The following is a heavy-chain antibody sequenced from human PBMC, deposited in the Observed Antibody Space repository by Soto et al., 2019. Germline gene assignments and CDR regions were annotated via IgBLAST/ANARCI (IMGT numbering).Heavy chain of an antibody. V-gene: IGHV4-59*01. J-gene: IGHJ4*02. Sequence: QVQLQESGPGLVKPSETLSLTCTVSGGSISSYYWSWIRQPPGKGLEWIGYIYYSGSTNYNPSLKSRVTISVDTSKNQFSLKLSSVTAADTAVYYCARGVDYGSGRAFDYWGQGTLVTVSS. CDR1: GGSISSYY. CDR2: IYYSGST. CDR3: ARGVDYGSGRAFDY. D-gene: IGHD3-10*01.